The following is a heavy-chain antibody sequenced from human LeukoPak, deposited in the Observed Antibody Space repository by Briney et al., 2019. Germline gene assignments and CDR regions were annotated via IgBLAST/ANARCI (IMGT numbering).Heavy chain of an antibody. V-gene: IGHV3-23*01. D-gene: IGHD3-22*01. CDR1: VFTLTYA. J-gene: IGHJ4*02. CDR3: AKDEAYYDSSGSYNGGRYFDY. CDR2: MSGSGGNT. Sequence: GGSLRLSCAPSVFTLTYAMSWVRQAPREGREWVPTMSGSGGNTYLVDSVKGRFNNSRDNSKKTLYLQMNSLRDEHTAVYYCAKDEAYYDSSGSYNGGRYFDYWGQGPLVTVSS.